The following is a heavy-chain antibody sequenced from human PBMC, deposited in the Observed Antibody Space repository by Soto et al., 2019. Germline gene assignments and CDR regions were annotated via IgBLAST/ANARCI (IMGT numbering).Heavy chain of an antibody. CDR3: AKRAFYGSGIPNYYGMDV. Sequence: EVHLLESGGGLVQPGGSLRLSCAASGFTFSNYAMTWVRQAPGKGLEWVSVISGTGGGTNNADSAKGRFTTSRDNSKKTLYLQMNSLRAEDTALYYCAKRAFYGSGIPNYYGMDVWGQGTAVTVSS. V-gene: IGHV3-23*01. D-gene: IGHD3-10*01. J-gene: IGHJ6*02. CDR2: ISGTGGGT. CDR1: GFTFSNYA.